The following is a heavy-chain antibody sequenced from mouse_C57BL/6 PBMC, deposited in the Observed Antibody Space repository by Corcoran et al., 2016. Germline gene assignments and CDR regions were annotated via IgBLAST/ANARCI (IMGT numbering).Heavy chain of an antibody. V-gene: IGHV3-6*01. J-gene: IGHJ4*01. D-gene: IGHD2-4*01. CDR3: ARSAFYYDYSLYAMDY. CDR2: ISYDGSN. Sequence: DVQLQESGPGLVKPSQSLSLTCSVTGYSITSGYYWNWIRQFPGNKLEWMGYISYDGSNNYNPSLKNRISITRDTSKNQFFLKLNSVTTEDTATYYCARSAFYYDYSLYAMDYWGQGTSVTVSS. CDR1: GYSITSGYY.